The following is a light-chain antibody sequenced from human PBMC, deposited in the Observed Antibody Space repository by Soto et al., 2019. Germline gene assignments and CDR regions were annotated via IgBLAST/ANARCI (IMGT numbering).Light chain of an antibody. V-gene: IGKV1-6*01. Sequence: AIQMTQSPSSLSASVGDRVAITCRASQGIRNDLGWYQQKPGKAPKLLIYAASSLQSGVPSRFSGSGSGTDFTLTISSLQPEDFAAYYCLQDYNYPLTFGGGTKVEIK. J-gene: IGKJ4*01. CDR2: AAS. CDR3: LQDYNYPLT. CDR1: QGIRND.